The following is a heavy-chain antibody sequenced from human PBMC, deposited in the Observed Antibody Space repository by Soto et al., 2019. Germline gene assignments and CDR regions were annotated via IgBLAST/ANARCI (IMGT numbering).Heavy chain of an antibody. D-gene: IGHD3-22*01. Sequence: SETLSLTCTVSGGSISSYYWSWIRQPPGKGLEWIGYIYYSGSTNYNPSLKSRVTISVDTSKNQFSLKLSSVTAADTAVYYCGRGYYDSSGYHQGAFDIWGQGTMVTVSS. V-gene: IGHV4-59*01. CDR1: GGSISSYY. J-gene: IGHJ3*02. CDR3: GRGYYDSSGYHQGAFDI. CDR2: IYYSGST.